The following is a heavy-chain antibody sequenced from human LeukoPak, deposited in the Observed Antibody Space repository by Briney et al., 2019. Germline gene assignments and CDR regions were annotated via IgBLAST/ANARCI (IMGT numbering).Heavy chain of an antibody. V-gene: IGHV3-21*01. J-gene: IGHJ4*02. D-gene: IGHD6-6*01. CDR3: ARAMADRTSSSAGDY. Sequence: PGGSLRLSCAASGFTFSSYSMNWVRQAPGKGLEWVSSISSSSSYIYYADSVKGRFTISRDNAKNSLYLQMNSLRAEDTAVYYCARAMADRTSSSAGDYWGQGTLVTVSS. CDR2: ISSSSSYI. CDR1: GFTFSSYS.